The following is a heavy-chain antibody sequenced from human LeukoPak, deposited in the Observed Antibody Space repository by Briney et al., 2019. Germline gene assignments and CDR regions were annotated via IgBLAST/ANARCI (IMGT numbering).Heavy chain of an antibody. D-gene: IGHD3-22*01. CDR3: AKSRYYDSSAQGFDY. V-gene: IGHV3-9*01. Sequence: SGGSLRLSCAASGFTFDDYAMHWVRQAPGKGLEWVSGISWNSGSIGYADSVKGRFTISRDNAKNSLYLQMNSLRAEDTALYYCAKSRYYDSSAQGFDYWGQGTLVTVSS. J-gene: IGHJ4*02. CDR1: GFTFDDYA. CDR2: ISWNSGSI.